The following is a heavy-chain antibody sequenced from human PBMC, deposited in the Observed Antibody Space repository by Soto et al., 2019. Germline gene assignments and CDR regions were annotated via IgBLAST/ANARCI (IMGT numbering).Heavy chain of an antibody. CDR1: GGSISSGYH. CDR3: ARGGYSYGFGFDY. CDR2: IFHTGTT. V-gene: IGHV4-38-2*02. Sequence: PSETLSLTCTVSGGSISSGYHWAWIRQPPGMRLEWVASIFHTGTTYYNPSLTSRVTISVDTSKNQFSLKLTSVTATDSAVYYCARGGYSYGFGFDYWGQGTLVTVSS. J-gene: IGHJ4*02. D-gene: IGHD5-18*01.